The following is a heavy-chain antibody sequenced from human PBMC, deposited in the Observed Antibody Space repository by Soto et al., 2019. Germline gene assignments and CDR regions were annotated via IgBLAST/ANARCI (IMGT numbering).Heavy chain of an antibody. CDR3: ARDSTAAAPSYYFDY. V-gene: IGHV3-21*01. D-gene: IGHD2-2*01. CDR1: GFIFRSFS. J-gene: IGHJ4*02. CDR2: ISSSSSYI. Sequence: GGSLRLSCAASGFIFRSFSMNWVRQAPGKGLEWVSSISSSSSYIYYADSVKGRFTISRDNAKNSLFLQMNSLRAEDTAVYYCARDSTAAAPSYYFDYWGQGTLVTASS.